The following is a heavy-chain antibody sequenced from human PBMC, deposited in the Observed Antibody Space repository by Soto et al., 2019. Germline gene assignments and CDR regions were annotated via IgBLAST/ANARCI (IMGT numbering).Heavy chain of an antibody. J-gene: IGHJ6*02. V-gene: IGHV1-18*01. D-gene: IGHD6-13*01. CDR1: GYTFTSYG. CDR2: ISAYNGNT. Sequence: ASVKVSCKASGYTFTSYGISWVRQAPGQGLEWMGWISAYNGNTNYAQKLQGRVTMTTDTSTSTAYMELRSLRSDDTAVYYCARDAGYSSSWYYYGMDVWGQGTTVTVSS. CDR3: ARDAGYSSSWYYYGMDV.